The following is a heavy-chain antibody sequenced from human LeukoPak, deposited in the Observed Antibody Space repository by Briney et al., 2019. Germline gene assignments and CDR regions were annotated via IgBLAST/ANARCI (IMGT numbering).Heavy chain of an antibody. CDR2: INDGNGNT. CDR1: GYTFTSYA. D-gene: IGHD6-19*01. V-gene: IGHV1-3*01. Sequence: ASVKVSCKASGYTFTSYAMHWVRQAPGQRLEWMGWINDGNGNTKYSQEFQGRVTITRDTSASTAYMELSSLRSDDTAVYYCARDLKMGYSSGRYSWGTGSSNDYWGQGTLVTVSS. CDR3: ARDLKMGYSSGRYSWGTGSSNDY. J-gene: IGHJ4*02.